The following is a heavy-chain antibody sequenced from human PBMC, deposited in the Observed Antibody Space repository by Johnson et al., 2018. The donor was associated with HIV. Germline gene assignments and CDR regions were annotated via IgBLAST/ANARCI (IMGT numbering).Heavy chain of an antibody. Sequence: VQLVESGGGLIQPGGSLRLSCAASGFTFSSYAMHWVRQAPGKGLEWVSGISWNSGSIDYADSVKGRFTISRDNAKNSLYLQMNSLRAEDTALYYCAKDVKMATFAFDIWGQGTMVTVSS. CDR2: ISWNSGSI. D-gene: IGHD5-24*01. J-gene: IGHJ3*02. V-gene: IGHV3-9*01. CDR1: GFTFSSYA. CDR3: AKDVKMATFAFDI.